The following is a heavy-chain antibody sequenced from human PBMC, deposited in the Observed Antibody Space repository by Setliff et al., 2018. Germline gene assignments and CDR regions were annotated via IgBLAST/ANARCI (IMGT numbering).Heavy chain of an antibody. CDR1: GGSISSYY. V-gene: IGHV4-59*01. D-gene: IGHD7-27*01. J-gene: IGHJ6*03. Sequence: NPSETLSLTCTVSGGSISSYYWSWIRQPPGKGLEWIAYIYYSGSTNYNPSLKSRVTISVDTSKNQFSLKLSSVTAADTAVYYCARGLGSYYYYYMDVWGKGTTVTVSS. CDR2: IYYSGST. CDR3: ARGLGSYYYYYMDV.